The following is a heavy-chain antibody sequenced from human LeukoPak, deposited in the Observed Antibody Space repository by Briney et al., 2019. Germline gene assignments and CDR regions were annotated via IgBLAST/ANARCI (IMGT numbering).Heavy chain of an antibody. D-gene: IGHD6-13*01. CDR1: GYTFTGYY. Sequence: ASVKVSCKASGYTFTGYYMHWVRQAPGQGLEWMGWINPNSGGTNYAQKFQGRVTMTRDTSISTAYMELSRLRSDDTAVYYCARAGSSIAAADPLDYWGQGTLVTVSS. J-gene: IGHJ4*02. V-gene: IGHV1-2*02. CDR3: ARAGSSIAAADPLDY. CDR2: INPNSGGT.